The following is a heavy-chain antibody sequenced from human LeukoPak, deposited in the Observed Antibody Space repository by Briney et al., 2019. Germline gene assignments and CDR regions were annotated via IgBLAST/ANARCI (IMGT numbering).Heavy chain of an antibody. CDR3: ARERARAYNWFDP. J-gene: IGHJ5*02. Sequence: ASVKVSCKASGYTFTSCAMHWVRQAPGQRLEWMGWINAGNGNTKYSQKFQGRVTITRDTSASTAYMELSSLRSEDTAVYYCARERARAYNWFDPWGQGTLVTVSS. CDR1: GYTFTSCA. CDR2: INAGNGNT. V-gene: IGHV1-3*01.